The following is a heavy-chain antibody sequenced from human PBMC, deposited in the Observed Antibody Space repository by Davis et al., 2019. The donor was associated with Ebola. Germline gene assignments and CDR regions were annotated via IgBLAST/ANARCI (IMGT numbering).Heavy chain of an antibody. CDR1: GFTFTRYW. CDR2: IDNDKSST. CDR3: AKDTASGWSTGYFDL. Sequence: PGGSLRLSCAASGFTFTRYWMHWVRQAPGKGLVWVSRIDNDKSSTRYVDSVKGRFTVSRDNSKNTMYLQMNSLRAEDTAVFHCAKDTASGWSTGYFDLWGRGTLVTVSS. J-gene: IGHJ2*01. V-gene: IGHV3-74*01. D-gene: IGHD6-19*01.